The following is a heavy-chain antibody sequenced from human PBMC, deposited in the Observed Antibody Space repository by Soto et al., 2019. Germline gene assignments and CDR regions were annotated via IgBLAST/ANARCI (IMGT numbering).Heavy chain of an antibody. CDR1: GGTFISYA. D-gene: IGHD6-13*01. V-gene: IGHV1-69*13. CDR3: ARPGYSSSWYENWFDP. CDR2: IIPIFGTA. J-gene: IGHJ5*02. Sequence: SVKVSCKASGGTFISYAISWVRQAPGQGLEWMGGIIPIFGTANYAQKFQGRVTITADESTSTAYMELSSLRSEDTAVYYCARPGYSSSWYENWFDPWGQGTLVTVSS.